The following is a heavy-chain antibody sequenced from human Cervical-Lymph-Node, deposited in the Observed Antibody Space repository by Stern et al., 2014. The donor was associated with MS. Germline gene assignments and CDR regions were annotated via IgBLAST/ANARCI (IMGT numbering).Heavy chain of an antibody. CDR1: GFTFSSYA. D-gene: IGHD6-13*01. CDR2: ISGSGGRT. J-gene: IGHJ4*02. CDR3: AKATSVAAAGTWFDY. V-gene: IGHV3-23*04. Sequence: VQLVESGGGLVQPGGSLRLSCAVSGFTFSSYAVGWVRQAPGKGLERVSGISGSGGRTYYADSVKGRFPISRYNSKNTLYLQMNSLRAEDTAVYYCAKATSVAAAGTWFDYWGQGTLVTVSS.